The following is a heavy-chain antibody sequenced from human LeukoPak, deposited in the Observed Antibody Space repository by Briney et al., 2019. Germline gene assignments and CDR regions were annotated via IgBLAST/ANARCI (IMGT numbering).Heavy chain of an antibody. CDR2: ISSSGSTI. CDR3: ARHIMGSSWYVGAKDGLYY. J-gene: IGHJ4*02. Sequence: GGSLRLSCAASGFTFSDYYMSWIRQAPGKGLEWVSYISSSGSTIYYADSVKGRFTISRDNAKNSLYLQMNSLRAEDTAVYYCARHIMGSSWYVGAKDGLYYWGQGTLVTVSS. V-gene: IGHV3-11*01. CDR1: GFTFSDYY. D-gene: IGHD6-13*01.